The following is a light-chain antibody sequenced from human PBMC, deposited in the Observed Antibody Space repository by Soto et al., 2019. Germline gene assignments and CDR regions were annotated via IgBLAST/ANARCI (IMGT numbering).Light chain of an antibody. Sequence: LTQPRSVSGSPGQSVTISCTGTSIDVVGYNYVSWYQQHPGKAPKLMIYDVSKRPSGVPDRFSGSKSGNPASLTMSGLQAEDEADYYCCSYAGSYYVFGARPKVTV. CDR3: CSYAGSYYV. CDR2: DVS. CDR1: SIDVVGYNY. J-gene: IGLJ1*01. V-gene: IGLV2-11*01.